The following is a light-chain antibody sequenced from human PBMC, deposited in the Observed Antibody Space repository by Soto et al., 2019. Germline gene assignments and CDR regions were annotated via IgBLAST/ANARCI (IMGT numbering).Light chain of an antibody. Sequence: QSALTQPASVSGSPGQSITVSCTGTTGDVGGYNYVSWYQQHPGKAPKLIIYEVTNRPSGVSNRFSASKSGNTASLTISGLQADDEADYYCSSYTSSDTLVVFGTGTQLTVL. J-gene: IGLJ1*01. CDR1: TGDVGGYNY. V-gene: IGLV2-14*01. CDR2: EVT. CDR3: SSYTSSDTLVV.